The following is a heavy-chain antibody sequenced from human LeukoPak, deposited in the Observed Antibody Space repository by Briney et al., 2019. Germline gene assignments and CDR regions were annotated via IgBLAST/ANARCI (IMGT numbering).Heavy chain of an antibody. V-gene: IGHV3-23*01. CDR2: ISDTGGTT. CDR3: AKGRIQSYMAPEY. Sequence: GGSLRLSCAASAFTFGSFGMSWVRQAPGKGLEWVSAISDTGGTTFYADSVKGRFTISRDNSTNTLYLQMNSLRAEDTAVYYCAKGRIQSYMAPEYWGQGTLVTVSS. D-gene: IGHD5-18*01. CDR1: AFTFGSFG. J-gene: IGHJ4*02.